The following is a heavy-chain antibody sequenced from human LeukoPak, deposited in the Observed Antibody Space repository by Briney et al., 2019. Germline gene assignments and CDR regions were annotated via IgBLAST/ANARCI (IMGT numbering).Heavy chain of an antibody. Sequence: GGSLRLSCTASGFTFSYYWINSCRQAPGKGLEWVASIKQDGSEKWYVDSVKGRFTISRDNAKNSVYLQMNNLRAEDTAVYYLEKVRGYSTDDCWGQGTLVTVSS. D-gene: IGHD6-13*01. J-gene: IGHJ4*02. V-gene: IGHV3-7*01. CDR3: EKVRGYSTDDC. CDR1: GFTFSYYW. CDR2: IKQDGSEK.